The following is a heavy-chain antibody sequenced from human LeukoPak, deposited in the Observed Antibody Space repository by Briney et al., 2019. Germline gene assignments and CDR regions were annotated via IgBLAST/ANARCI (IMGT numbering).Heavy chain of an antibody. Sequence: ASVKGSCKASGYTFTGYYIHWARQAPGQGLEWMGWINPNSGGTNYAQKFKGRVTMTRDTSISTAYMELSRLRSDDTAVYYCARALSRPPWGGPDYWGQGTLVTVSS. V-gene: IGHV1-2*02. J-gene: IGHJ4*02. D-gene: IGHD3-10*01. CDR3: ARALSRPPWGGPDY. CDR2: INPNSGGT. CDR1: GYTFTGYY.